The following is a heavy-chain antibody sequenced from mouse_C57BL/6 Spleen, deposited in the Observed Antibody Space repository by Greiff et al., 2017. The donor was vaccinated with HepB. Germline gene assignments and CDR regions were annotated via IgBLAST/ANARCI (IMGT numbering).Heavy chain of an antibody. CDR3: ASGRLRYAMDY. V-gene: IGHV1-26*01. J-gene: IGHJ4*01. CDR1: GYTFTDYY. CDR2: INPNNGGT. Sequence: EVQLQQSGPELVKPGASVKISCKASGYTFTDYYMNWVKQSHGKSLEWIGDINPNNGGTSYNQKFKGKATLTVDKSSSTAYMELRSLTSEDSAFYYCASGRLRYAMDYWGQGTSVTVSS. D-gene: IGHD1-1*01.